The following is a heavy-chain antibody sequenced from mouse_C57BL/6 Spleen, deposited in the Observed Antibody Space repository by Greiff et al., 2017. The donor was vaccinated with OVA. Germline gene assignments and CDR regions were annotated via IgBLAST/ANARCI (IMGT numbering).Heavy chain of an antibody. CDR3: ARGLMSAITTVVGDY. D-gene: IGHD1-1*01. J-gene: IGHJ2*01. CDR1: GSTFTSYW. Sequence: QVQLQQPGAELVKPGASVKLSCKASGSTFTSYWMQWVKQRPGQGLEWIGEIDPSDSYTNYTQKFKGKATLTVDTSSSTAYMQLSSLTSEDSAVYYGARGLMSAITTVVGDYWGQGTTLTVSS. CDR2: IDPSDSYT. V-gene: IGHV1-50*01.